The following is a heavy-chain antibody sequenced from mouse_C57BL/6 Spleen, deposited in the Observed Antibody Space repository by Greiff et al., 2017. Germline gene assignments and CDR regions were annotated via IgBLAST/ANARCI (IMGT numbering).Heavy chain of an antibody. J-gene: IGHJ4*01. Sequence: DVKLQESGPELVKPGASVKMSCKASGYTFTDYNMHWVKQSHGKSLEWIGYINPNNGGTSYNQKFKGKATLTVNKSSSTAYMELRSLTSEDAAVYYCAGQAYAMDYWGQGTSVTVSS. V-gene: IGHV1-22*01. CDR3: AGQAYAMDY. CDR2: INPNNGGT. CDR1: GYTFTDYN. D-gene: IGHD3-2*02.